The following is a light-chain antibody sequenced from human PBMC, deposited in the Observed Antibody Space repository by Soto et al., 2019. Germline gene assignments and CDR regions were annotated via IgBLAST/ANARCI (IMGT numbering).Light chain of an antibody. J-gene: IGKJ1*01. CDR1: QSISNW. CDR3: KQYNSYSRT. Sequence: DIQITQSPSTLPASVGDSVTITCRASQSISNWLAWYQQKPGTATKLLIYDASSLESGVPSRFSGSGSGTEFTLTISSLQTDDFATYYCKQYNSYSRTFGQGTKVDIK. CDR2: DAS. V-gene: IGKV1-5*01.